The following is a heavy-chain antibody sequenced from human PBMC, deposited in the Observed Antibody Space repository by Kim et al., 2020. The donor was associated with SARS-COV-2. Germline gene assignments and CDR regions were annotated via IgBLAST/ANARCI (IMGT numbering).Heavy chain of an antibody. Sequence: VECRFTITRDNAKSSLYLQMNSLRAEDTAVYYCARSTRRSSSSNYYYGMDVWGQGTTVTISS. CDR3: ARSTRRSSSSNYYYGMDV. D-gene: IGHD6-6*01. J-gene: IGHJ6*02. V-gene: IGHV3-11*01.